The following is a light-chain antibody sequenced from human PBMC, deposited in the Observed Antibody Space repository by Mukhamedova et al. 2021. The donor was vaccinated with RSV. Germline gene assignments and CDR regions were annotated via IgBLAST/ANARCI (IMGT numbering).Light chain of an antibody. Sequence: GQTAAITCSGDKLGDKYISWFQQKPGQSPVLVIFQDVKRPSGIPERFSGSNSGNAATLTITGTQAMDEADYYCLTWDGSGYVFGT. V-gene: IGLV3-1*01. CDR1: KLGDKY. J-gene: IGLJ1*01. CDR2: QDV. CDR3: LTWDGSGYV.